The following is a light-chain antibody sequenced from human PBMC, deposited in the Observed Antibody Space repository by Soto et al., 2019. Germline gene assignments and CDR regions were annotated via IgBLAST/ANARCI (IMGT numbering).Light chain of an antibody. CDR1: SSDVGAYNY. V-gene: IGLV2-14*01. Sequence: QSALTQPASVSGSPGQSITISCTGTSSDVGAYNYVSWYQQHPGKAPKLMIYDVNIRPSRVSNRFSGSKSGNTASLTISGLQAEDEADYYCTSWTTSTTMKFGGGTKVTV. CDR2: DVN. J-gene: IGLJ2*01. CDR3: TSWTTSTTMK.